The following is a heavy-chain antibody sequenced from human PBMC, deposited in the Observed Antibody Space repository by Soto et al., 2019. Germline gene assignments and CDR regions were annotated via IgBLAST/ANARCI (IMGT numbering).Heavy chain of an antibody. D-gene: IGHD2-2*01. CDR1: GGYFSGYY. Sequence: SETMSLPCAVYGGYFSGYYWSWIRKHPGKGLEWIGEINHSGSTNYNPSLKSRVTISVDTSKNQLSLKLSSVTAAATAVYYCARGFFLLEPADMFDYYCSFLAFWVKGTTVPVSS. V-gene: IGHV4-34*01. J-gene: IGHJ6*01. CDR3: ARGFFLLEPADMFDYYCSFLAF. CDR2: INHSGST.